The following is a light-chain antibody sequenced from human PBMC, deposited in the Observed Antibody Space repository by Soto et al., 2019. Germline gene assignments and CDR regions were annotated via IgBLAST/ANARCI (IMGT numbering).Light chain of an antibody. CDR3: AAWDDSLIGV. V-gene: IGLV1-44*01. Sequence: QSVLTQPPSASGTPGQRVTISCSGSSSNIGSNTVNWYQQLPGTAPKLLIYSNNHRPSGVPDRFSGSKSGTSASLVISGLQSEDEADYYCAAWDDSLIGVFGGGTKLTVL. CDR1: SSNIGSNT. CDR2: SNN. J-gene: IGLJ2*01.